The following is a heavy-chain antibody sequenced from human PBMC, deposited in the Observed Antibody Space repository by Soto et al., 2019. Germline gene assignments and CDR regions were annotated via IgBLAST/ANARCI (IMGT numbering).Heavy chain of an antibody. D-gene: IGHD3-10*01. CDR2: INPILSMS. J-gene: IGHJ4*02. CDR1: GDTFSFYS. Sequence: QVQLVQSGAEVKKPGSSVRVSCKASGDTFSFYSINWVRQAPGLGLEWMGRINPILSMSNYAQRFQGRVTVTADKSTSTAYRELSSLRSEDTAMYYCASSYGSGYRAFDYWGQGALVTVSS. V-gene: IGHV1-69*02. CDR3: ASSYGSGYRAFDY.